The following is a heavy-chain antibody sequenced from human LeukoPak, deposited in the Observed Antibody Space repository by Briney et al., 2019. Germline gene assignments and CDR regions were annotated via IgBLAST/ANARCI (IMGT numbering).Heavy chain of an antibody. D-gene: IGHD3-16*01. J-gene: IGHJ5*02. CDR2: IYPGDPDT. V-gene: IGHV5-51*01. CDR1: GYSFTSYW. Sequence: GESLKISCKGSGYSFTSYWIGWVRQMPGKGLEWMGIIYPGDPDTRYSPSFQGQVTISADKSISTAYLQWSSLKASDTAVYYCARRPRRGGSPPSDNWFDPWGQGTLVTVSS. CDR3: ARRPRRGGSPPSDNWFDP.